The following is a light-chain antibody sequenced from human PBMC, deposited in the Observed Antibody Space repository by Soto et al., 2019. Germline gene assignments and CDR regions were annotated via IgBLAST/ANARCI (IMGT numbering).Light chain of an antibody. Sequence: DIVMTQSPLSVPVTPGEPASISCRSSQSLLHSNGYNYLDWYLQKPGQSPQLLIYLGSNRASGVPDRLSGSGSGTDFTLKISRVEAEDVGVYYCMQARQTPPTFGQGTKVEIK. CDR3: MQARQTPPT. CDR2: LGS. CDR1: QSLLHSNGYNY. V-gene: IGKV2-28*01. J-gene: IGKJ1*01.